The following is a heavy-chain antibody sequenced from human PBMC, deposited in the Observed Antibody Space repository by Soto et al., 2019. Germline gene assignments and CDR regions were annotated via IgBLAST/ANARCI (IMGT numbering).Heavy chain of an antibody. CDR3: TTQLSSYRNYLFYYYGMDV. J-gene: IGHJ6*02. V-gene: IGHV3-49*03. Sequence: GGSLRLSCIGSGFTFGGYAMSCFRQAPGKGLEWVGFIRSKVYGGTTEYAAPIKGRFTISRDDSKNTLYLQMNSLKTEDTAVYYCTTQLSSYRNYLFYYYGMDVWGQGTTVTVSS. CDR1: GFTFGGYA. D-gene: IGHD3-16*02. CDR2: IRSKVYGGTT.